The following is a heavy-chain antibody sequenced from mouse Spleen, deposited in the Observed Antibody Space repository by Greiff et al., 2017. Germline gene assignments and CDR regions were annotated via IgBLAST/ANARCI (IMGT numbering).Heavy chain of an antibody. Sequence: VQLQQSGPELVKPGASVKIPCKASGYTFTDYNMDWVKQSHGKSLEWIGDINPNNGGTIYNQKFKGKATLTVDKSSSTAYMELRSLTSEDTAVYYCARYYYYGSSHWYFDVWGAGTTVTVSS. J-gene: IGHJ1*01. CDR2: INPNNGGT. CDR3: ARYYYYGSSHWYFDV. D-gene: IGHD1-1*01. CDR1: GYTFTDYN. V-gene: IGHV1-18*01.